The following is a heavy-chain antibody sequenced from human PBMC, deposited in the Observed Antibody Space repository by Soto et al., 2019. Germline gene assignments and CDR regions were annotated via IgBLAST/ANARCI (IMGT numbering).Heavy chain of an antibody. CDR1: GGSISSYY. D-gene: IGHD3-10*01. V-gene: IGHV4-4*07. CDR3: ARSLMVRGDPYYYYGMDV. Sequence: SETLSLTCTVSGGSISSYYWSWIRQPAGKGLERIGRIYTSGSTNYNPSLKSRVTMSVDTSKNQFSLKLSSVTAADTAVYYCARSLMVRGDPYYYYGMDVWGQGTTVTVSS. CDR2: IYTSGST. J-gene: IGHJ6*02.